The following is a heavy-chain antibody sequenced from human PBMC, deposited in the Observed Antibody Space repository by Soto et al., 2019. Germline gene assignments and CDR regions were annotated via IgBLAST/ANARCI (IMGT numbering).Heavy chain of an antibody. J-gene: IGHJ4*02. CDR2: ISAYNGNT. CDR1: GYTFTSYG. Sequence: ASVKVSCKASGYTFTSYGISWVRQAPGQGLEWMGWISAYNGNTNYAQKLQGRVTMTTDTSTSTAYMELRSLRSDDTAVYYCARRRKYQLLSYYFDYWGQGTLVTVSS. D-gene: IGHD2-2*01. V-gene: IGHV1-18*01. CDR3: ARRRKYQLLSYYFDY.